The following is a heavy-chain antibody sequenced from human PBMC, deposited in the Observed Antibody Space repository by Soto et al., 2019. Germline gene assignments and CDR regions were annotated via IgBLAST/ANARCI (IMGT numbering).Heavy chain of an antibody. CDR2: ISAYNSNT. CDR1: GYTFTSYG. Sequence: ASVKVSCKASGYTFTSYGISWVRQAPGQGLEWMGWISAYNSNTNYAQKLQGRVTMTTDTSTSTAYMELRSLRSDDTAVYYCARDRGVHCTNGVCYSDAFDIWGQGTMVTVSS. V-gene: IGHV1-18*01. CDR3: ARDRGVHCTNGVCYSDAFDI. J-gene: IGHJ3*02. D-gene: IGHD2-8*01.